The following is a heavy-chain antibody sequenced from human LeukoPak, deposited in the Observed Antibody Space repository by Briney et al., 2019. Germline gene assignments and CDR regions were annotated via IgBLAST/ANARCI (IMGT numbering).Heavy chain of an antibody. V-gene: IGHV4-31*03. CDR3: ARAPETYNLCPLES. Sequence: SPTLSLTCTVSGGSISSGSHYWSWIRQPPGKGLEWIGYTSDTGSTYHYPALKSRLTISVGTSENQFSLKLSSVTAADTAVYYCARAPETYNLCPLESWGQGTLVTASS. CDR2: TSDTGST. CDR1: GGSISSGSHY. J-gene: IGHJ5*02. D-gene: IGHD1-20*01.